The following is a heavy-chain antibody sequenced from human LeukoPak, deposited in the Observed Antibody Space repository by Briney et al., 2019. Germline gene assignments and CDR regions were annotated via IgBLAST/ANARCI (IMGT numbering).Heavy chain of an antibody. CDR3: ARDSYGGPIDY. Sequence: AASVMVSCKASGYTFTSYAMNWVRQAPGQGLEWMGWINTNTGNPTYAQGFTGRFVFSLDTSVSTAYLQISSLKAEDTAVYYCARDSYGGPIDYWGQGTLVTVSS. CDR2: INTNTGNP. V-gene: IGHV7-4-1*02. CDR1: GYTFTSYA. D-gene: IGHD4-23*01. J-gene: IGHJ4*02.